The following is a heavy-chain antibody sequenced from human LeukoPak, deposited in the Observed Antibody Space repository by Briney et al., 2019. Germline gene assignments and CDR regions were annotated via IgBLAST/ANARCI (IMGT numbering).Heavy chain of an antibody. Sequence: PGGSLRLSCAASGFSFSSYCMSWVRQAPGKGLEWVSGIGISGYSTYYADSVKGRFTISRDNSKNTLYLQMNSLRADDTAVYYCAKARGSSVYEQFDYWGQGTQVTVSP. V-gene: IGHV3-23*01. CDR2: IGISGYST. CDR1: GFSFSSYC. D-gene: IGHD5/OR15-5a*01. CDR3: AKARGSSVYEQFDY. J-gene: IGHJ4*02.